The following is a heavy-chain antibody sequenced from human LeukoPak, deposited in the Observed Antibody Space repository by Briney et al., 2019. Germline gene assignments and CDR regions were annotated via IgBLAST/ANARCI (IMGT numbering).Heavy chain of an antibody. J-gene: IGHJ5*02. Sequence: ASVKVSCKASGYTFTSYGIGWVRQAPGQGLEWMGWISAYNGNTNYAQKLQGRVTMTTDTSTSTAYMELRSLRSDDTAVYYCARVPRGTTVAERPFFFDPWGQGTLVTVSS. CDR3: ARVPRGTTVAERPFFFDP. D-gene: IGHD4-23*01. V-gene: IGHV1-18*01. CDR2: ISAYNGNT. CDR1: GYTFTSYG.